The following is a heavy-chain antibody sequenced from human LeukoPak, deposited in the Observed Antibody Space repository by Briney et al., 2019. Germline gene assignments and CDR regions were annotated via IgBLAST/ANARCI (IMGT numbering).Heavy chain of an antibody. D-gene: IGHD5-18*01. CDR3: ARDTSGYTFDD. V-gene: IGHV3-48*04. CDR2: INSGST. Sequence: GRSLRLSCAASGFSFSTYSMNWVRQAPGKGLEWVSYINSGSTYADSVKGRFTISRDNAKNSLYLQMNSLRAEDTAVYYCARDTSGYTFDDWGQGTLVTVSS. CDR1: GFSFSTYS. J-gene: IGHJ4*02.